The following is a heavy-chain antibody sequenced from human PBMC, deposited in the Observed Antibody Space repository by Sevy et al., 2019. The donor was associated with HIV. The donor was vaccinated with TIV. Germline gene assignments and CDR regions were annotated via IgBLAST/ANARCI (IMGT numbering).Heavy chain of an antibody. CDR2: ISYDGSNK. D-gene: IGHD1-1*01. CDR3: ARDGLERRWARYYYYMVV. CDR1: GFTFSSYA. J-gene: IGHJ6*03. Sequence: GGSLRLSCAASGFTFSSYAMHWVRQAPGKGLEWVAVISYDGSNKYYADSVKGRFTISRDNSKNTLYLQMNSLRAEDTAVYYCARDGLERRWARYYYYMVVWGKGTTVTLSS. V-gene: IGHV3-30-3*01.